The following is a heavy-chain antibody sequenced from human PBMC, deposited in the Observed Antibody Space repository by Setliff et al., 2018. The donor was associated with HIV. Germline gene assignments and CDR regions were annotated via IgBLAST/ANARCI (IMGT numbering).Heavy chain of an antibody. CDR2: MMTIFSTT. J-gene: IGHJ3*01. V-gene: IGHV1-69*05. D-gene: IGHD1-26*01. Sequence: AASVKVSCKSSAGSFSIFAINWVRQAPGQGLEWMGGMMTIFSTTNYARKFQGRVTITTDESTGTAYMELSNLRSEDTAVYYCATEGAGGSYQRASALDVWGQGTMVTVSS. CDR1: AGSFSIFA. CDR3: ATEGAGGSYQRASALDV.